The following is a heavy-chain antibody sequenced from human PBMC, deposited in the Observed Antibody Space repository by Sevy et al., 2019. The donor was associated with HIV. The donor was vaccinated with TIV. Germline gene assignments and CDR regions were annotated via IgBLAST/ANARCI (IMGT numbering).Heavy chain of an antibody. D-gene: IGHD2-2*01. CDR3: AREGCSKPHDY. Sequence: GGSLRLSCAASGFTFSKYWMGWVRQAPGKGLEWVGNIKQDAGQKYYVDSVKGRFTISRDNAKNSLYLQMNSLRAEDTALYYCAREGCSKPHDYWGQGTLVTVSS. CDR2: IKQDAGQK. J-gene: IGHJ4*02. CDR1: GFTFSKYW. V-gene: IGHV3-7*03.